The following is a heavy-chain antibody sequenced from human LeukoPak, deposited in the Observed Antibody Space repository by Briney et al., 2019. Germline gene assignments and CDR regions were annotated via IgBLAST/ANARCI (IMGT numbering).Heavy chain of an antibody. V-gene: IGHV6-1*01. CDR3: TREGVHSGGDS. CDR1: GDSVSSNSAA. D-gene: IGHD4-23*01. CDR2: TYYRSKWYN. Sequence: SQTLSLTCAISGDSVSSNSAAWTWIRQSPSRGLEWLGRTYYRSKWYNDYAVSVKSRITISPDTSMNQFSLQLNSVPPEDTAVYYCTREGVHSGGDSWGQGTLVTVSS. J-gene: IGHJ4*02.